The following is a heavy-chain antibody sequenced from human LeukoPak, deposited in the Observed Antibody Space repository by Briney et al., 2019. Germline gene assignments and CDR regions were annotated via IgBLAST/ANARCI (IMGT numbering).Heavy chain of an antibody. J-gene: IGHJ4*02. CDR1: GFTFTSYY. V-gene: IGHV1-46*01. CDR3: ATDRRIQLWLLGY. D-gene: IGHD5-18*01. CDR2: INPSGGST. Sequence: ASVKVSCKASGFTFTSYYMHWVRQAPGQGLEWMGIINPSGGSTSYAQKFQGRVTMTRDTSTSTVYMELSSLRSEDTAVYYCATDRRIQLWLLGYWGQGTLVTVSS.